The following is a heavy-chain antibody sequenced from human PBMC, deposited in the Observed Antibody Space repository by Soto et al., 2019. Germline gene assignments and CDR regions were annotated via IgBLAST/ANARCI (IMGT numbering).Heavy chain of an antibody. J-gene: IGHJ4*02. CDR3: ATDVTGSSWCQFDY. Sequence: QVQLVQSGAEVKKPGASVKVSCKVSGYTLTELSMHWVRQAPGKGLEWMGGFDPEDGETIYAQKFQGRVNMTEDTSTDTAYVELSSLRSENTAVYYCATDVTGSSWCQFDYWGQGTLVTVSS. CDR2: FDPEDGET. D-gene: IGHD6-13*01. V-gene: IGHV1-24*01. CDR1: GYTLTELS.